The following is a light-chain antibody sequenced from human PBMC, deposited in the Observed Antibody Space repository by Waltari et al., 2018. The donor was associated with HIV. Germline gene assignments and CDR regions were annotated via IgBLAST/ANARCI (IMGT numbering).Light chain of an antibody. Sequence: DIQMTQSPSSLSASVGDRVTITCRASQRISSYLNWYQQKPGKAPKLLISAASTLQSGVPSRFSGSGSGTDFTLTISSLQPEDFATYYCQQSFSFTLTFGGGTKVEIK. CDR1: QRISSY. J-gene: IGKJ4*01. CDR2: AAS. CDR3: QQSFSFTLT. V-gene: IGKV1-39*01.